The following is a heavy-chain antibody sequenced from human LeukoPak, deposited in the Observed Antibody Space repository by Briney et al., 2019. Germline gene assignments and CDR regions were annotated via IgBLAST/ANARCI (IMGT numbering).Heavy chain of an antibody. Sequence: GGXLRLSCAASGFTFSSYSMNWVRQAPGKGLEWVSSISSSSSYIYYADSVKGRFTISRDNAKNSLYLQMNSLRAEDTAVYYCARSITMVRGVITYFDYWGQGTLVTVSS. CDR1: GFTFSSYS. D-gene: IGHD3-10*01. CDR2: ISSSSSYI. J-gene: IGHJ4*02. V-gene: IGHV3-21*01. CDR3: ARSITMVRGVITYFDY.